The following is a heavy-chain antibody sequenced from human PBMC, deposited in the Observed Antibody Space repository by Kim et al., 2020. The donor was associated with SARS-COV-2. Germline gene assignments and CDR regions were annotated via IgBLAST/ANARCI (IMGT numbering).Heavy chain of an antibody. J-gene: IGHJ4*02. CDR2: IKQDGSEK. V-gene: IGHV3-7*03. CDR1: GFTFSSYW. Sequence: GGSLRLSCAASGFTFSSYWMSWVRQAPGKGLEWVANIKQDGSEKYYVDSVKGRFTISRDNAKNSLYLQMNSLRAEDTAVYYCARERYYDSSGLDYWGQGTLVTVSS. D-gene: IGHD3-22*01. CDR3: ARERYYDSSGLDY.